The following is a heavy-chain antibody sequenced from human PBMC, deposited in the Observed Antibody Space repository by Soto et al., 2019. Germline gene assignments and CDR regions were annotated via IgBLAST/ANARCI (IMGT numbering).Heavy chain of an antibody. D-gene: IGHD1-26*01. V-gene: IGHV3-23*01. Sequence: PGGSLRLSCAASGFTLSSYAMSWVRQAPGKGLEWVSTIGASGGSTYYADSVRGRFSISRDRPKNTLLLQMNSLRAEDTAVYYCAIQRGTYSHDVFDIWGQGTMVTVSS. CDR2: IGASGGST. CDR3: AIQRGTYSHDVFDI. CDR1: GFTLSSYA. J-gene: IGHJ3*02.